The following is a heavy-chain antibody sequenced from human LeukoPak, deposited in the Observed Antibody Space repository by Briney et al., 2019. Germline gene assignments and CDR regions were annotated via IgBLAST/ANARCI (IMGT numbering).Heavy chain of an antibody. D-gene: IGHD5-12*01. CDR1: GYSISSGYY. V-gene: IGHV4-38-2*02. Sequence: PSETPSLTCTVSGYSISSGYYWGWIRQPPGKGLEWIGSIYHSGSTYYNPSLKSRVTISVDTSKNQFSLKLSSVTAADTAVYYCARDFERSGYDLLTDYWGQGTLVTVSS. CDR2: IYHSGST. CDR3: ARDFERSGYDLLTDY. J-gene: IGHJ4*02.